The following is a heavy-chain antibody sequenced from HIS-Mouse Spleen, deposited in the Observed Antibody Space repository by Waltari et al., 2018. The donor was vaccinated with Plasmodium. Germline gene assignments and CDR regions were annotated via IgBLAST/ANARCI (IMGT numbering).Heavy chain of an antibody. D-gene: IGHD6-13*01. Sequence: QVQLVQSGAEVKKPGASVKVSCKASGYTFTGYYMHWVRQAPGQGLEWMGWSNPNRGGTNYEKKFQGRVTMTRDTSISTAYMELSRLRSDDTAVYYCARVLGYKAAAGTFVEYFQHWGQGTLVTVSS. CDR1: GYTFTGYY. V-gene: IGHV1-2*02. CDR3: ARVLGYKAAAGTFVEYFQH. J-gene: IGHJ1*01. CDR2: SNPNRGGT.